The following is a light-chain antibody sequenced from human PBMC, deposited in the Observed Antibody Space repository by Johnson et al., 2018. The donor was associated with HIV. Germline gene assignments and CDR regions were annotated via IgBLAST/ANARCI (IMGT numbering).Light chain of an antibody. CDR3: GTWDRSLSAGGV. CDR1: SSNIGNNY. Sequence: QSVLTQPPSVSAAPGQKVTISCSGSSSNIGNNYVSWYQQLPGTAPKLLIYDNNKRPSGIPDRFSGSSSVTSATLGITGLQTGDEGDYYCGTWDRSLSAGGVFGTGTKVTVL. J-gene: IGLJ1*01. CDR2: DNN. V-gene: IGLV1-51*01.